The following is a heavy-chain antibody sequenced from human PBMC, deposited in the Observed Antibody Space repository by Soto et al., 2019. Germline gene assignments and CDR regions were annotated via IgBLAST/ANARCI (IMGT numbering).Heavy chain of an antibody. CDR2: ISAYNGNT. CDR3: ARVGPLTPPSRLRVYYYGMDD. V-gene: IGHV1-18*01. CDR1: GYTFTSYG. Sequence: QVQLVQSGAEVKKPGASVKVSCKASGYTFTSYGISWVRQAPGQGLEWMGWISAYNGNTNYAQKLQGRVTMTTDTSTSTADMALRSLRSDDTAVYYCARVGPLTPPSRLRVYYYGMDDWGQGTTVTVSS. J-gene: IGHJ6*02. D-gene: IGHD4-17*01.